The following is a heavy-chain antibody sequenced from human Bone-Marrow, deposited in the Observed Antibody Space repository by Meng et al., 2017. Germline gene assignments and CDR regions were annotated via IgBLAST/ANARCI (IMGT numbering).Heavy chain of an antibody. CDR1: GFTVSSNY. V-gene: IGHV3-53*04. Sequence: GESLKISCAASGFTVSSNYMSWVRQAPGKGLEWVSVIYSGGSTYYADSVKGRFTISRHNSKNTLYLQMNSLRAEDTAVYYCARGGGYGSKSYYFDPWGQGTLVTVSS. CDR3: ARGGGYGSKSYYFDP. CDR2: IYSGGST. D-gene: IGHD4-23*01. J-gene: IGHJ5*02.